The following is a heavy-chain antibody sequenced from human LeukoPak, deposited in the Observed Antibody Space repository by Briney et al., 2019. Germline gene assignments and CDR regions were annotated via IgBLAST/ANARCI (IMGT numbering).Heavy chain of an antibody. V-gene: IGHV3-9*01. D-gene: IGHD1-14*01. J-gene: IGHJ4*02. Sequence: PGRSLRLSCLASGLTFAAYAMHWVRQAPGKGLEWVSGISWNSGSIGYADSVKGRFTISRDNAKNSLYLQMNSLRAEDTALYYCAKDRATGNRLYYFDYWGQGTLVTVSS. CDR3: AKDRATGNRLYYFDY. CDR2: ISWNSGSI. CDR1: GLTFAAYA.